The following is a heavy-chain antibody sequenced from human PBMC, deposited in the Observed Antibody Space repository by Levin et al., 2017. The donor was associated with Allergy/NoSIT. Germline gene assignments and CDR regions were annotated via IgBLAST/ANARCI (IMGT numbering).Heavy chain of an antibody. J-gene: IGHJ5*01. D-gene: IGHD6-13*01. Sequence: GGSLRLSCAASGFTVSSNYMSWVRQAPGKGLEWVANINEDGSDKYYVDSVKGRFTISRDNAKNSLYLQMNSLRGEDTAVYFCARGAEPGTVDSWGQGTLVTVSS. CDR3: ARGAEPGTVDS. V-gene: IGHV3-7*01. CDR1: GFTVSSNY. CDR2: INEDGSDK.